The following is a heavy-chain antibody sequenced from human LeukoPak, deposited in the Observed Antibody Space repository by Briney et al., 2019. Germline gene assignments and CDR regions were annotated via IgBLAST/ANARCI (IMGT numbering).Heavy chain of an antibody. CDR2: INPNSVGT. D-gene: IGHD2-2*01. CDR1: GYTFTGYY. CDR3: AIIVVPAYWFDA. Sequence: AAVKVSCKASGYTFTGYYMHWVRQAPGQGLEWIGWINPNSVGTNYEQKLQGRVTMTREKSISTGYMELSRLRSDNTEVYYSAIIVVPAYWFDAWGQGTLVTVSS. J-gene: IGHJ5*02. V-gene: IGHV1-2*02.